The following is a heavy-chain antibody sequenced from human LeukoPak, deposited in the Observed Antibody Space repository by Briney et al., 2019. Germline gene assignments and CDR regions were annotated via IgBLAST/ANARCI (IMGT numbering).Heavy chain of an antibody. V-gene: IGHV3-53*01. Sequence: PGGSLRLSCAASGFTVSSNYMSWVRQAPGKGLEWVSVIYSGGSTYYADSVKGRFTISRHNSKNTLYLQMNSLRAEDTAVYYCARTMPITKFGVADAFDIWGQGTMVTVSS. CDR1: GFTVSSNY. CDR3: ARTMPITKFGVADAFDI. J-gene: IGHJ3*02. CDR2: IYSGGST. D-gene: IGHD3-3*01.